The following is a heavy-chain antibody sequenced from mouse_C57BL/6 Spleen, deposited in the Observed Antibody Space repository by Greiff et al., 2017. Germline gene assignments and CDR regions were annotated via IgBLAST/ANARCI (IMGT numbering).Heavy chain of an antibody. CDR2: IWSGGST. CDR1: GFSLTSYG. CDR3: ARWGYAMDY. J-gene: IGHJ4*01. V-gene: IGHV2-2*01. Sequence: VQLQQSGPGLVQPSQSLSITCTVSGFSLTSYGVHWVRQSPGKGLEWLGVIWSGGSTDCNAAFISRLSISKDNSKSQVFFKMNSLQADDTAIYYCARWGYAMDYWGQGTSVTVSS.